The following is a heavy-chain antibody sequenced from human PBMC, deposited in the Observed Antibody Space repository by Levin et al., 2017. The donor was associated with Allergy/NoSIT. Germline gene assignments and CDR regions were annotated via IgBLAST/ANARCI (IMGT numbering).Heavy chain of an antibody. J-gene: IGHJ2*01. Sequence: GGSLRLSCAASGFTFSSYGMHWVRQAPGKGLEWVAVISYDGSNKYYADSVKGRFTISRDNSKNTLYLQMNSLRAEDTAVYYCAKDHFLVRGVKGYFDLWGRGTLVTVSS. D-gene: IGHD3-10*01. CDR1: GFTFSSYG. CDR2: ISYDGSNK. CDR3: AKDHFLVRGVKGYFDL. V-gene: IGHV3-30*18.